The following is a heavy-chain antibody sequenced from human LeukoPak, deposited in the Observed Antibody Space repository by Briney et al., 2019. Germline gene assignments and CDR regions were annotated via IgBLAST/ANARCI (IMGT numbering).Heavy chain of an antibody. V-gene: IGHV1-46*01. Sequence: GASVKVSCKASGYTFTSYFMHWMRQAPGQGLEGMGIINPSGGSTTYAQKFQGRVTMTRDTSTSTVYMELNSLRSEDTALYYCARGQLSSSSFDYWGQGTLVTVSS. J-gene: IGHJ4*02. D-gene: IGHD6-13*01. CDR3: ARGQLSSSSFDY. CDR2: INPSGGST. CDR1: GYTFTSYF.